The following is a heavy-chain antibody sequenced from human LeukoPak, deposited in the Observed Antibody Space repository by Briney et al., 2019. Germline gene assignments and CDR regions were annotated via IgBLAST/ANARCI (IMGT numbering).Heavy chain of an antibody. D-gene: IGHD3-16*01. Sequence: SETLSLTCSVSGGSINSNSHHWDWIRQAPGKGLEWIGNIYYSGTTSYNPSLKSRVTISVDTSKNQFSLKLSSVTAADTAVYYCARLANRPPHRGKWFDPWGHGTLVTVSS. CDR2: IYYSGTT. V-gene: IGHV4-39*01. J-gene: IGHJ5*02. CDR3: ARLANRPPHRGKWFDP. CDR1: GGSINSNSHH.